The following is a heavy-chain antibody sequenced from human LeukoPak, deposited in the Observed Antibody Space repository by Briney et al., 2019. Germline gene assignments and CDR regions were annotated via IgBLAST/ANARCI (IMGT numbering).Heavy chain of an antibody. CDR1: GFTVSSNY. CDR3: AKSRSYYYDSSGYYAVDY. J-gene: IGHJ4*02. CDR2: IYSGGGT. D-gene: IGHD3-22*01. Sequence: PGGSLRLSCAASGFTVSSNYMSWVRQAPGKGLEWVSVIYSGGGTYYADSVKGRFTISRDNSNNTLYLQMDSLRAEDTAVYYCAKSRSYYYDSSGYYAVDYWGQGTLVTVSS. V-gene: IGHV3-53*05.